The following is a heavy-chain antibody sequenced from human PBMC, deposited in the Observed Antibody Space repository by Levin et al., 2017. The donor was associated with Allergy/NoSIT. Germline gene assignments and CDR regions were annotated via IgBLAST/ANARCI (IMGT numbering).Heavy chain of an antibody. J-gene: IGHJ6*02. CDR2: MNPNSGNT. CDR1: GYTFTSYD. D-gene: IGHD2-15*01. V-gene: IGHV1-8*01. CDR3: ARGYCSGGSCYLWAYGMDV. Sequence: GGSLRLSCKASGYTFTSYDINWVRQATGQGLEWMGWMNPNSGNTGYAQKFQGRVTMTRNTSISTAYMELSSLRSEDTAVYYCARGYCSGGSCYLWAYGMDVWGQGTTVTVSS.